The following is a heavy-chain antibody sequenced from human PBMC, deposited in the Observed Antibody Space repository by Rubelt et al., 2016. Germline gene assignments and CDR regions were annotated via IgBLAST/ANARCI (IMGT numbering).Heavy chain of an antibody. D-gene: IGHD3-3*01. CDR1: GYRFTSFW. V-gene: IGHV5-51*01. Sequence: GESLKISCKGSGYRFTSFWIGWVRQMPGKVLEWLGTISPGNSDTRNSPSFEGQVTISADESSSTAYLQWSSLKASDTDMYYCARRLDRGRITIFGVVITNAFDIWGQGTMVTVSS. CDR2: ISPGNSDT. CDR3: ARRLDRGRITIFGVVITNAFDI. J-gene: IGHJ3*02.